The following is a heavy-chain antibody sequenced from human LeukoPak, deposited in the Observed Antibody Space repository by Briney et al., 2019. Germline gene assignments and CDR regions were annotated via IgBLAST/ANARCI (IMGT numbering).Heavy chain of an antibody. V-gene: IGHV4-39*01. CDR2: IHHSGTT. J-gene: IGHJ3*02. CDR3: ARHPYSYDAFDI. D-gene: IGHD5-18*01. CDR1: GGSIISSTDY. Sequence: SETLSLTCTVSGGSIISSTDYWGWIRQPPGKGLEWIGSIHHSGTTYYNPSLQSRVTISVDTSKNQFSLNLSSVTAADTAVYYCARHPYSYDAFDIWGQGTMVTVSS.